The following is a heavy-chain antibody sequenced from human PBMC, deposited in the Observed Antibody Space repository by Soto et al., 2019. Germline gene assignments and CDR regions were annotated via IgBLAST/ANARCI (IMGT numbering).Heavy chain of an antibody. D-gene: IGHD3-10*01. CDR2: VSTSIRST. V-gene: IGHV1-18*04. J-gene: IGHJ3*02. Sequence: QGKLVQSGPEVKKPGASVKVSCTASGYSFSGYDITWVRQAPGQGREWLGWVSTSIRSTMSAEKLQGRLTMTTDTSTTKVYMELRGLTSDDTAVYYCARDSGAALYGEYALDIWGQGTMVSVSS. CDR3: ARDSGAALYGEYALDI. CDR1: GYSFSGYD.